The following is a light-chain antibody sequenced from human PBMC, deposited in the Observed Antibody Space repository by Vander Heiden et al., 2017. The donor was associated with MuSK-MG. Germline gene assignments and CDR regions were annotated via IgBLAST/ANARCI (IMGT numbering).Light chain of an antibody. J-gene: IGLJ2*01. CDR1: CSNIGSNY. CDR3: TTMNKIRGGWV. CDR2: RNN. Sequence: QRVTISCSGGCSNIGSNYLYWYQQRPGTAPKLLIYRNNRRPSGVPDRFSGSNYADAATRAINGTGVEAGADYYCTTMNKIRGGWVFGGGTKLTVL. V-gene: IGLV1-47*01.